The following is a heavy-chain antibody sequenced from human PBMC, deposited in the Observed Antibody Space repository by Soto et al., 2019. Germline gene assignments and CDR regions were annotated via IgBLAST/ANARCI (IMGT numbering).Heavy chain of an antibody. CDR3: ARCRIIAA. CDR2: MNDEGSIT. V-gene: IGHV3-74*01. J-gene: IGHJ4*02. CDR1: GFTFSNNW. D-gene: IGHD2-21*01. Sequence: EVQLVESGGGLVQPGGSLRLSCAASGFTFSNNWMNWVRQAPGKGLVWVSRMNDEGSITNYADPVKGRFTISRDNAKQTLYLQMNSLSAEDTAIYYSARCRIIAAWGQGTLVTVSS.